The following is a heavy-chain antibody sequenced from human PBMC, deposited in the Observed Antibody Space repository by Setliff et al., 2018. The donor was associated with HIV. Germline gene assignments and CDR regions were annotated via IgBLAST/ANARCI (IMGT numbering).Heavy chain of an antibody. CDR1: GDTLPELS. J-gene: IGHJ4*02. D-gene: IGHD2-15*01. CDR3: ATILAGRVRRHRGFV. V-gene: IGHV1-24*01. CDR2: FDPDTDET. Sequence: ASVKVSCKVSGDTLPELSMHWVRQTLGKGLEWMGGFDPDTDETIYAPRFQDRVTMTEDTSTSTAFMELSSLRSEDTAVYYCATILAGRVRRHRGFVWGQGTLVTVSS.